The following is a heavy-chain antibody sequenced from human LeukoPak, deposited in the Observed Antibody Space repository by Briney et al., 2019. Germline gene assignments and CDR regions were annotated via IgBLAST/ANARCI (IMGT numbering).Heavy chain of an antibody. CDR3: AKGGNWGPGAAFDI. D-gene: IGHD7-27*01. V-gene: IGHV3-9*03. CDR2: ISWNSGSI. Sequence: PGGSLRLSCAASGFTFDDYAMHWVRQAPGKGLEWVSGISWNSGSIGYADSVKGRFTISRDNAKNSLYLQMNSLRAEDMALYYCAKGGNWGPGAAFDIWGQGTMVTVSS. J-gene: IGHJ3*02. CDR1: GFTFDDYA.